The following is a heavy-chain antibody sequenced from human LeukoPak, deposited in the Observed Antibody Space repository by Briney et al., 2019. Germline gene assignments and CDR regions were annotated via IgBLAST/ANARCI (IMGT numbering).Heavy chain of an antibody. CDR3: ATSSVTYWNYNFDY. CDR1: GYTLTELS. CDR2: FDPEDGET. V-gene: IGHV1-24*01. Sequence: GASVKVSCKVSGYTLTELSMHWVRQAPGKGLEWMGGFDPEDGETIYAQKFQGRVTMTEDTSTDTAYMELRSLRSEDTAVYYCATSSVTYWNYNFDYWGQVTLVTVSS. J-gene: IGHJ4*02. D-gene: IGHD1-7*01.